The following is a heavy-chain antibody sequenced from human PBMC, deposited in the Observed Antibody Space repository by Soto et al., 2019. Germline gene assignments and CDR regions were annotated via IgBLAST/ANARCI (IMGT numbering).Heavy chain of an antibody. J-gene: IGHJ4*02. CDR1: GYTFTSYG. CDR3: ARDRGSYALDY. CDR2: ISAYNGNT. Sequence: QVQLVQSGAEVKKPGASVKVSCKASGYTFTSYGFIWVRQAPGQGLEWMGWISAYNGNTNYAQKVQGRVTMTTDTSTTTAHMELRSLRSDDTAVYYCARDRGSYALDYWGQGTLVTVSS. V-gene: IGHV1-18*01. D-gene: IGHD1-26*01.